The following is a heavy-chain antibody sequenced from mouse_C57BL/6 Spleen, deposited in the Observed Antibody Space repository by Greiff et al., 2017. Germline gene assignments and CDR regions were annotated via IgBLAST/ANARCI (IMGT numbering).Heavy chain of an antibody. D-gene: IGHD3-1*01. Sequence: EVKLLESGEGLVKPGGSLKLSCAASGFTFSSYAMSWVRQTPEKRLEWVAYISRGGDYIYYADTVKGRFTISRDNARNTLYLQMSSLKSEDTAMYYCTRAGDHDVYYFDYWGQGTTPPVSS. V-gene: IGHV5-9-1*02. CDR3: TRAGDHDVYYFDY. CDR1: GFTFSSYA. CDR2: ISRGGDYI. J-gene: IGHJ2*01.